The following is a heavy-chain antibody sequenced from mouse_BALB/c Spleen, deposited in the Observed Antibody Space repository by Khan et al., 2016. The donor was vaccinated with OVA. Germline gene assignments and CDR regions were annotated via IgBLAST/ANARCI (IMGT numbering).Heavy chain of an antibody. V-gene: IGHV14-3*02. CDR3: ATLYGNPVAF. D-gene: IGHD2-1*01. Sequence: VQLKQSGAELVKPGASVKLSCSASGFNIKDTYIHWMKHRPDQGLEWIGRIDPPNDDSKYGPKFQSKATLTADTSSNTAYLQLSSLTSEDTAVYYGATLYGNPVAFWGQGTLVSVSA. J-gene: IGHJ3*01. CDR1: GFNIKDTY. CDR2: IDPPNDDS.